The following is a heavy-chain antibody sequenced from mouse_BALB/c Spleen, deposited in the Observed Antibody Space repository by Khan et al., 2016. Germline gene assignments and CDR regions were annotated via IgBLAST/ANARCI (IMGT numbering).Heavy chain of an antibody. CDR3: ASSYDYDGGFAY. Sequence: QVQLKESGPGLVAPSQSLSITCTVSGFSITGFAVNWVRQPPGKGLEWLGVIWGDGGINYEPALKSRLSISKDNSKSQVFLKMNSLQTDDTARYYCASSYDYDGGFAYWGQGTLVTVSA. D-gene: IGHD2-4*01. CDR1: GFSITGFA. J-gene: IGHJ3*01. CDR2: IWGDGGI. V-gene: IGHV2-6-7*01.